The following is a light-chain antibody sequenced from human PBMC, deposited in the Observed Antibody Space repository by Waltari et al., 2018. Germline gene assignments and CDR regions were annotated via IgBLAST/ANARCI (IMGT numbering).Light chain of an antibody. J-gene: IGLJ3*02. CDR3: GSYTSSGTLL. CDR2: AFT. V-gene: IGLV2-14*01. Sequence: QSALTQPASVSGSPGQSITISCTGTSSDIGGYDYVAWYQQHPGKVPKRRIYAFTKRPSGVFDSFPGSKAGNTAYLTISGLQADDEADYYCGSYTSSGTLLFGGGTTLTVL. CDR1: SSDIGGYDY.